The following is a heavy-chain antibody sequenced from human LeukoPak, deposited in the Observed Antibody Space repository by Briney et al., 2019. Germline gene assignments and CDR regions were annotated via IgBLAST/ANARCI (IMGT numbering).Heavy chain of an antibody. CDR2: IYYSGST. CDR3: ARSELLWFGGVNSGFDC. J-gene: IGHJ4*02. D-gene: IGHD3-10*01. CDR1: GGSISSGGYY. V-gene: IGHV4-61*08. Sequence: SETLSLTCTVSGGSISSGGYYWSWIRQHPGKGLEWIGYIYYSGSTYYNPSLKSRVTISVDTSKNQFSLKLSSVTAADTAVYYCARSELLWFGGVNSGFDCWGQGILVTVSS.